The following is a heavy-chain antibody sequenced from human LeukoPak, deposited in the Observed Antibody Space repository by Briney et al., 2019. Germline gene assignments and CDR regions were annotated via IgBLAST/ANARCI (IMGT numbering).Heavy chain of an antibody. V-gene: IGHV1-18*04. Sequence: ASVKLSCKASGYTFTSYGIIWVRQAPGQGLEWMGWISAYNGNRNYAHNVQGRVTMTTDTSTSTPYMELRSLRSDDTAVYYCAREQGSGWYAEYYYYYGMDVWGQGTTVTVSS. D-gene: IGHD6-19*01. CDR2: ISAYNGNR. J-gene: IGHJ6*02. CDR1: GYTFTSYG. CDR3: AREQGSGWYAEYYYYYGMDV.